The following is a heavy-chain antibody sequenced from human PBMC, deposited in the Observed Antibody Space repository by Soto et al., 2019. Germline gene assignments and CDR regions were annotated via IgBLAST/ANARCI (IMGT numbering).Heavy chain of an antibody. CDR3: ARVPSTTVNTSEVDY. CDR2: INHSGST. D-gene: IGHD4-17*01. V-gene: IGHV4-34*01. CDR1: GGSFSGYY. J-gene: IGHJ4*02. Sequence: QVQLQQWGAGLLKPSETLSLTCAVYGGSFSGYYWSWIRQPPGKGLEWIGEINHSGSTNYNPSLKSRITISVDTSKNHFSLKLSSVTAADTAVYYCARVPSTTVNTSEVDYWGKGTLVTVSS.